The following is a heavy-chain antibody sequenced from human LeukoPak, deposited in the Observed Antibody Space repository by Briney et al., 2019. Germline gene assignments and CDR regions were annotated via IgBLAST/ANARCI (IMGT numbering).Heavy chain of an antibody. CDR3: ARDGNSIMVEFDY. CDR1: GFTLNDDY. D-gene: IGHD2-8*01. Sequence: GASVKVSCKASGFTLNDDYMYWVRQAPGQGLEWMGWINTNSGATKYAQKFQGRVTMTRDTSISTLYIELSSLRLDDTAVYYCARDGNSIMVEFDYWGQGTLVTVSS. V-gene: IGHV1-2*02. J-gene: IGHJ4*02. CDR2: INTNSGAT.